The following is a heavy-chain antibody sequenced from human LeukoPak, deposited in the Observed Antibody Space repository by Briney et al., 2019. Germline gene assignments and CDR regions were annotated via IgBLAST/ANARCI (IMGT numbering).Heavy chain of an antibody. CDR2: INHSGST. CDR1: GGSFSGYY. J-gene: IGHJ1*01. D-gene: IGHD3-22*01. CDR3: ATSVYYDSSGYFFFQH. V-gene: IGHV4-34*01. Sequence: SETLSLTCAVYGGSFSGYYWSWIRQPPGKGLEWIGEINHSGSTNYNPSLKSRVTISVDTSKNQFSLKLSSVTAADTAVYYCATSVYYDSSGYFFFQHWGQGTLVTVSS.